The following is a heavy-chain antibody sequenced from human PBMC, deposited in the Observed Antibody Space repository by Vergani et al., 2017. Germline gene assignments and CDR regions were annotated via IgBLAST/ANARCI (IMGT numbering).Heavy chain of an antibody. V-gene: IGHV3-9*01. CDR3: VNGYYYDQSGLASFDY. CDR2: ISWNSGNI. J-gene: IGHJ4*02. D-gene: IGHD3-22*01. Sequence: EVQLVESGGGLVQPGGSLRLSCAASGFTFDDYAMHWVRQAPGKGLEWVSGISWNSGNIGYADSVRGRFTISRDSAKSSLYLQMNSLTAEDTAIYFCVNGYYYDQSGLASFDYWGQGTLVTVSS. CDR1: GFTFDDYA.